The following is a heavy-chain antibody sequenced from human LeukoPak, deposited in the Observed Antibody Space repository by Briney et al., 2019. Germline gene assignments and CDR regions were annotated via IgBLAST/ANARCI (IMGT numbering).Heavy chain of an antibody. D-gene: IGHD2-2*01. CDR2: ISAYNGNT. V-gene: IGHV1-18*01. CDR3: ARTERGCCSSTSCYALIVDYYYYMDV. Sequence: ASVKVSCKASGYTFTSYGISWVRQAPGQGLEWMGWISAYNGNTNYAQKLQGRVTMTTDTSTSTAYMELRSLRSDDTAVYYCARTERGCCSSTSCYALIVDYYYYMDVWGKGTTVTVSS. CDR1: GYTFTSYG. J-gene: IGHJ6*03.